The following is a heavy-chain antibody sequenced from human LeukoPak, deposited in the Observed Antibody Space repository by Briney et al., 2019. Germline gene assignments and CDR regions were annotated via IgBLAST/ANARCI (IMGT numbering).Heavy chain of an antibody. CDR3: ATLRPNYYYYMDV. J-gene: IGHJ6*03. D-gene: IGHD5-12*01. CDR1: GGTFSSYA. V-gene: IGHV1-69*06. Sequence: SVKVSCKASGGTFSSYAISWVRQAPGQGLEWMGGIIPIFGTANYAQKFRGRVTITADKSTSTAYMELNSLRSEDTAVYYCATLRPNYYYYMDVWGKGTTVTVSS. CDR2: IIPIFGTA.